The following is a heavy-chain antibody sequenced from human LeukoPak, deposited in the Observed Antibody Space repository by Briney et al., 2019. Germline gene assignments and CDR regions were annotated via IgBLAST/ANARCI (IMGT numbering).Heavy chain of an antibody. CDR2: INPSGGST. J-gene: IGHJ4*02. CDR3: ASGSLARPVDY. Sequence: ASVKVSCKASGYTFTSYYMHWVRQAPGQGLEWMGIINPSGGSTSYAQKFQGRVTMTRDTSTSTVYTELSSLRSEDTAVYYCASGSLARPVDYWGQGTLVTVSS. CDR1: GYTFTSYY. D-gene: IGHD6-6*01. V-gene: IGHV1-46*01.